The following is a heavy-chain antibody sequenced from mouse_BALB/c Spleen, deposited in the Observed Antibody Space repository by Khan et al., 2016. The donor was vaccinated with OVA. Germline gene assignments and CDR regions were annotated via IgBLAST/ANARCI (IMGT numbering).Heavy chain of an antibody. CDR2: IIYSGNT. CDR1: GDSITSGY. Sequence: EVQLQESGPSLVKPSQTLSLTCSVAGDSITSGYWSWIRKFPGNNLEYMGYIIYSGNTYYNPSLKSRISITRHTSTNQYYLQLNAVTPEDAATSYYARSTYRYAFAYWGQGTLVTVSA. CDR3: ARSTYRYAFAY. D-gene: IGHD2-14*01. V-gene: IGHV3-8*02. J-gene: IGHJ3*01.